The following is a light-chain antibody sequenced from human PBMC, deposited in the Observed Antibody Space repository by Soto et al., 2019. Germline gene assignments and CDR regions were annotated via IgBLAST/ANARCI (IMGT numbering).Light chain of an antibody. J-gene: IGLJ2*01. CDR1: SGHSSYI. CDR2: LEGSGSY. Sequence: QPVLTQSSSASASLGSSVKLTCTLSSGHSSYIIAWHQQQPGKAPRYLMKLEGSGSYNKGSGVPDRFSGSSSGADRYLTISNLRSEDAADYYCETWDSSTPVVFGGGTKLTVL. CDR3: ETWDSSTPVV. V-gene: IGLV4-60*03.